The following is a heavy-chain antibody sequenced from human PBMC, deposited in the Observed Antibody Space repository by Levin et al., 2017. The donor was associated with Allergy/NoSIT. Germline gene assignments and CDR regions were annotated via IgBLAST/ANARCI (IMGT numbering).Heavy chain of an antibody. CDR2: INHSGST. V-gene: IGHV4-34*01. D-gene: IGHD1-7*01. CDR1: GGSFSGYY. J-gene: IGHJ4*02. Sequence: SETLSLTCAVYGGSFSGYYWSWIRQPPGKGLEWIGEINHSGSTNYNPSLKSRVTISVDTSKNQFSLKLSSVTAADTAVYYCARVVGGRNWNSHINPRRSRYYFDYWGQGTLVTVSS. CDR3: ARVVGGRNWNSHINPRRSRYYFDY.